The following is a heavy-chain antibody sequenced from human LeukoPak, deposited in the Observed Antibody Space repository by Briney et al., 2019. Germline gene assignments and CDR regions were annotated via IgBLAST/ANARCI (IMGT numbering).Heavy chain of an antibody. V-gene: IGHV3-30*02. D-gene: IGHD5-18*01. CDR1: GFTFSSYG. CDR3: ARENGHIYGYAFLDQ. Sequence: PGGSLRLSCAASGFTFSSYGMHWVRQAPGKGLEWVAFIRYDESNKYYVDSVKGRFTISRDNSKNTLYLQMNSLRAEDTAFYFCARENGHIYGYAFLDQWGQGTLVTVSS. CDR2: IRYDESNK. J-gene: IGHJ4*02.